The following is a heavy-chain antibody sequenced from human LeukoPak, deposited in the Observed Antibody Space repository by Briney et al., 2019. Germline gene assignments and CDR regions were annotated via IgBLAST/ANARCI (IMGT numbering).Heavy chain of an antibody. CDR1: GFTFDDYG. D-gene: IGHD5-12*01. Sequence: GGSLRLSCAASGFTFDDYGMSWVRQAPGKGLEWVSSISSSSSYIYYADSVKGRFTISRDNAKNLLYLQMNSLRAEDTAVYYCARDPGMDSGYDFVDYWGQGTLVTVSS. V-gene: IGHV3-21*01. CDR3: ARDPGMDSGYDFVDY. CDR2: ISSSSSYI. J-gene: IGHJ4*02.